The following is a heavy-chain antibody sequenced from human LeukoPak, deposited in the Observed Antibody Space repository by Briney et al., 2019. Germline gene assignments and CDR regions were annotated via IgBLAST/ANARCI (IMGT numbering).Heavy chain of an antibody. CDR1: GGSISSSSYY. CDR2: IYYSGST. J-gene: IGHJ5*02. D-gene: IGHD6-13*01. CDR3: ARRVAAADVRFDP. V-gene: IGHV4-39*01. Sequence: PSETLPLTCTVSGGSISSSSYYWGWIRQPPGKGLEWIGSIYYSGSTYYNPSLKSRVTISVDTSKNQFSLKLSSVTAADTAVYYCARRVAAADVRFDPWGQGTLVTVSS.